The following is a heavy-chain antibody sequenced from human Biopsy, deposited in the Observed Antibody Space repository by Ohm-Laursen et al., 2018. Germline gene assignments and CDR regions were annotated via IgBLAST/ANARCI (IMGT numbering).Heavy chain of an antibody. CDR2: ISETSSHI. Sequence: SLRLSCSASGFSVSSYDMNWVRQAPGKGLEWISYISETSSHIYDANSVRGRFTVARDIAKNPLYLQLNSLRVEDTAVYYCVRGSSRRAREGGMDVWGQGTTVTVSS. CDR1: GFSVSSYD. V-gene: IGHV3-21*01. J-gene: IGHJ6*02. CDR3: VRGSSRRAREGGMDV. D-gene: IGHD6-6*01.